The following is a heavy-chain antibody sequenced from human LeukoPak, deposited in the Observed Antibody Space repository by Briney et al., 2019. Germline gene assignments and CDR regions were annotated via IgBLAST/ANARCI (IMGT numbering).Heavy chain of an antibody. CDR2: ISAYNGNT. J-gene: IGHJ4*02. D-gene: IGHD3-10*01. Sequence: SVKVSCKASGYTFTSYGISGVRQAPGQGLEGVGWISAYNGNTHYAQKLQGRVTMTTDTSTSTAYMELRSLRSDDTAVYYCARDDLWFGELLSEVGGYWGQGTLVTVSS. V-gene: IGHV1-18*04. CDR3: ARDDLWFGELLSEVGGY. CDR1: GYTFTSYG.